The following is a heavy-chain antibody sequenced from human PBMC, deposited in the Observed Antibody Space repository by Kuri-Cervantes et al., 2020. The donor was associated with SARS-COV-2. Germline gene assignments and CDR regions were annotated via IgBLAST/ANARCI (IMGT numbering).Heavy chain of an antibody. J-gene: IGHJ2*01. D-gene: IGHD1-7*01. Sequence: SETLSLTFTVSGGSISSYYWSWIRQPAGKQLECIGRNYTSGSTNYNPTLTRRVTMSVATSKNQFPRKLCTVTAADTGVYYCVRGAGTYRNWYFDLWGRGTLVTVSS. CDR2: NYTSGST. V-gene: IGHV4-4*07. CDR3: VRGAGTYRNWYFDL. CDR1: GGSISSYY.